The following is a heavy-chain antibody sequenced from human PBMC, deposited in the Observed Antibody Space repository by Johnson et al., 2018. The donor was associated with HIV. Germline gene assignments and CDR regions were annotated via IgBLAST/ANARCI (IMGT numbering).Heavy chain of an antibody. V-gene: IGHV3-23*04. CDR1: GFTFSDYY. CDR2: ISGSGGST. CDR3: ARGSLTDDSFAD. J-gene: IGHJ3*01. D-gene: IGHD2-8*01. Sequence: VQLVESGGGLVKPGGSLRLSCAASGFTFSDYYMSWIRQAPGKGLEWVSAISGSGGSTYYADSVKGRFTISRDNSKNTLSLQTNSLTTEDTAIYYCARGSLTDDSFADWGQGTMV.